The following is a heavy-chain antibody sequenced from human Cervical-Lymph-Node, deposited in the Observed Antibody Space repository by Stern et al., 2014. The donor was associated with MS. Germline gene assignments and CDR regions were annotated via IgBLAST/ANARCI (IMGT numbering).Heavy chain of an antibody. Sequence: VQLVESGPGLVKPSETLSLTCTVSGGSISSYYWSWIRQPPGKGLEWIGYIYYSGSTNYNPSLKSRVTISVDPPKNQFPLKRTSVTAADTAVYYCASQEPGYWGQGTLVTVSS. V-gene: IGHV4-59*08. CDR2: IYYSGST. D-gene: IGHD1-14*01. CDR3: ASQEPGY. J-gene: IGHJ4*02. CDR1: GGSISSYY.